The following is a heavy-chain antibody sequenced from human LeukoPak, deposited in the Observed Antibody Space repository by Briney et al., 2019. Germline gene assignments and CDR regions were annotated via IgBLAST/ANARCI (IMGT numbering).Heavy chain of an antibody. CDR2: IIPILGTA. CDR1: GYTFTSYG. Sequence: ASVKVSCKASGYTFTSYGISWVRQAPGQGLEWMGGIIPILGTAKYAQKLQGRVTITADESTSTGYMELSSLRSEDTAVYYCARGLYCSSSTSCYDYGMDVWGQGTTVTVSS. V-gene: IGHV1-69*13. D-gene: IGHD2-2*01. CDR3: ARGLYCSSSTSCYDYGMDV. J-gene: IGHJ6*02.